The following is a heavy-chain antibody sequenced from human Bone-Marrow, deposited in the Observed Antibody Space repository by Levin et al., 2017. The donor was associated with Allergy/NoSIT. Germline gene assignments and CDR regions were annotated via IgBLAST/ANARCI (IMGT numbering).Heavy chain of an antibody. CDR3: AKDHGSGWSDLDF. CDR2: ISFDGTYK. Sequence: PGGSLRLSCAASGFTFTNYGMHWVRQAPGKGLEWLAVISFDGTYKYYADSVKGRFTISRDNSRNTLDLQMNSLRHEDTSLYYCAKDHGSGWSDLDFWGQGTLVTVSS. CDR1: GFTFTNYG. V-gene: IGHV3-30*18. J-gene: IGHJ4*02. D-gene: IGHD6-19*01.